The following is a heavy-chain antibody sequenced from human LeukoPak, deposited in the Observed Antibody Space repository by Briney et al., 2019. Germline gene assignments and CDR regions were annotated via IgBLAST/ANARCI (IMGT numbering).Heavy chain of an antibody. V-gene: IGHV3-23*01. Sequence: GGSLRLSCAASGFTFSTYAMNWVRQAPGKGLEWVSTISGSGGSPYYADSVKGRFTISRDNSKNTLYLHMNSLRAEDTAVYYCAKGSDYAWDFFNYWGQGTLVTVSS. D-gene: IGHD5-12*01. CDR3: AKGSDYAWDFFNY. CDR1: GFTFSTYA. J-gene: IGHJ4*02. CDR2: ISGSGGSP.